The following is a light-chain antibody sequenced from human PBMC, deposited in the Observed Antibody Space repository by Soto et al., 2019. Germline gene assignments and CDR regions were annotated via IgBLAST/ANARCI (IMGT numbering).Light chain of an antibody. CDR1: QSVSSN. CDR3: QQFNNWPPVT. J-gene: IGKJ2*01. Sequence: EIVMMQSPATLSVSPGERATLSCRASQSVSSNLAWYQQKPGQAPRLLIYGASTRATGIPARFSGSGSGTEFTLTISSVQSEDFAVYYCQQFNNWPPVTIGQGTKLENK. V-gene: IGKV3-15*01. CDR2: GAS.